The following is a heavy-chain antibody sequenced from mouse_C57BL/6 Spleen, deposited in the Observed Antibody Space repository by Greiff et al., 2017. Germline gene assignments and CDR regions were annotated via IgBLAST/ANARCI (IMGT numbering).Heavy chain of an antibody. Sequence: EVKLMESGAELVKPGASVKLSYYMHWVKQRTEQGLEWIGRIDPEDGETKYAPKFQGKATITADTSSNTAYLQLSSLTSEDTAVYYCSRTSGYDGFMDYWGQGTSVTVSS. J-gene: IGHJ4*01. CDR1: Y. D-gene: IGHD2-2*01. CDR3: SRTSGYDGFMDY. CDR2: IDPEDGET. V-gene: IGHV14-2*01.